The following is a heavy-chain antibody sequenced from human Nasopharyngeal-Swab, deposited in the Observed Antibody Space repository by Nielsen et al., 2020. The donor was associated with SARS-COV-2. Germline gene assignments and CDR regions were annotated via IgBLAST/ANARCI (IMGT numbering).Heavy chain of an antibody. CDR3: ARVYYYYYYMDV. Sequence: SETLSLTCTVSGGSISSGDYYWSWMRQPPGKGLEWIGYIYYSGSTYYNPSLKRRITISVDTSKNQFSLKLSSVTAADTAVYYCARVYYYYYYMDVWGKGTTVTVSS. CDR1: GGSISSGDYY. V-gene: IGHV4-30-4*01. J-gene: IGHJ6*03. CDR2: IYYSGST.